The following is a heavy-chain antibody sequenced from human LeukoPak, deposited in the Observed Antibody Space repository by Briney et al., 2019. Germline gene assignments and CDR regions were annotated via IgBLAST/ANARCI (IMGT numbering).Heavy chain of an antibody. V-gene: IGHV3-64D*09. CDR2: ITNNGVST. J-gene: IGHJ4*02. D-gene: IGHD1-1*01. CDR1: GFTFSNYA. CDR3: AMNWNCDY. Sequence: GGSLRLSCSASGFTFSNYALAWVRQAPGKGLEYVSVITNNGVSTYYADSVKGRFTISRDNSKSTLYLQMSSLRAEDTAMYYCAMNWNCDYWGQGTLVTVSS.